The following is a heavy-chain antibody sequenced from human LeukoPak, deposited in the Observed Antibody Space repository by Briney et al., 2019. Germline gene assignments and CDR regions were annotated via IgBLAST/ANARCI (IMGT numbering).Heavy chain of an antibody. V-gene: IGHV4-59*01. CDR1: GGSISSYY. CDR3: ARVDAPADWLQTYYFDY. CDR2: IYYSGST. D-gene: IGHD3/OR15-3a*01. J-gene: IGHJ4*02. Sequence: PSETLSLTCTVSGGSISSYYWSWIRQPPGKGLEWIGYIYYSGSTNYNPSLKSRVTISVDTSKNQFSLKLSSVTAADTAVYYCARVDAPADWLQTYYFDYWGQGTLVTVSS.